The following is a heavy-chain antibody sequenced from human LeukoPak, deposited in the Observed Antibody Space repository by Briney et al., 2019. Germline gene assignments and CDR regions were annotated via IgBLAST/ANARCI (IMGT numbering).Heavy chain of an antibody. CDR3: ASPYYDFWSGHQNFYYYYMDV. Sequence: SETLSLTCTVSGGSISSSSYYWGWIRQPPGKGLEWIGSIYYSGSTYYNPSLKSRVTISVDTSKNQFPLKLSSVTAADTAVYYCASPYYDFWSGHQNFYYYYMDVWGKGTTVTVSS. J-gene: IGHJ6*03. CDR2: IYYSGST. D-gene: IGHD3-3*01. CDR1: GGSISSSSYY. V-gene: IGHV4-39*01.